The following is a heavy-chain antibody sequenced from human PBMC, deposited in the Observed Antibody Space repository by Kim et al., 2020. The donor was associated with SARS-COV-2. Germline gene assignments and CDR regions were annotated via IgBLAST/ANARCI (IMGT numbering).Heavy chain of an antibody. Sequence: SQTLSLTCAISGDSVSSNSAAWNWIRQSPSRGLEWLGRTYYRSKWYNDYAVSVKSRITINPDTSKNQFSLQLNSVTPEDTAVYYCARWYSSGWYPPDAFDIWGQGTMVTVSS. CDR1: GDSVSSNSAA. CDR3: ARWYSSGWYPPDAFDI. CDR2: TYYRSKWYN. J-gene: IGHJ3*02. D-gene: IGHD6-19*01. V-gene: IGHV6-1*01.